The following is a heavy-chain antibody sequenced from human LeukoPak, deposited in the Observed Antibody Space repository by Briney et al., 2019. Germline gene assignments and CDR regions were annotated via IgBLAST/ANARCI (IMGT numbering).Heavy chain of an antibody. Sequence: PSETLSLTCTASGGSISSYYWSWIRQPAGKGLEWIGRIYTSGSTNYNPSLKSRVTMSVDTSKNQFSLKLSSVTAADTAVYYCARYPPVWGSYRYTGGFDYWGQGALVTVSS. CDR1: GGSISSYY. V-gene: IGHV4-4*07. J-gene: IGHJ4*02. CDR2: IYTSGST. D-gene: IGHD3-16*02. CDR3: ARYPPVWGSYRYTGGFDY.